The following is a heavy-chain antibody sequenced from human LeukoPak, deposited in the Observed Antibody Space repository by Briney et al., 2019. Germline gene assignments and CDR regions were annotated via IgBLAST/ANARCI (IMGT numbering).Heavy chain of an antibody. CDR3: AKDGRAVTDHYYYYGMDV. Sequence: AGGSLRLSCAASGFTLNIYAMPWARQAPGKGLEWVSGISASGDHTSYAHSVKGRFTLSRDNSKNTLYLQMNSLRAGHRAVYYCAKDGRAVTDHYYYYGMDVGGHGTTVTVS. CDR2: ISASGDHT. CDR1: GFTLNIYA. V-gene: IGHV3-23*01. D-gene: IGHD6-19*01. J-gene: IGHJ6*02.